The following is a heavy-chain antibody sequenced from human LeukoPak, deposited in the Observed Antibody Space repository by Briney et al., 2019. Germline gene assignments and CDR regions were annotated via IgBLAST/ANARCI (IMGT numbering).Heavy chain of an antibody. CDR2: IYPGNSNT. Sequence: GESLKISCKGSGYSFTSYWIGWVRQMPGKGLEWMGVIYPGNSNTRYSPSFRGQVTISADKSISTAYLQWSSLKASDTAMYYCARPIETNYYSGMGYWGQGTLVTVSS. D-gene: IGHD3-22*01. CDR3: ARPIETNYYSGMGY. CDR1: GYSFTSYW. V-gene: IGHV5-51*01. J-gene: IGHJ4*02.